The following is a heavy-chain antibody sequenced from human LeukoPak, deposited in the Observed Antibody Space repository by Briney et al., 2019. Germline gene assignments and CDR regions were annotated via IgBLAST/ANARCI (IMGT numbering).Heavy chain of an antibody. J-gene: IGHJ4*02. Sequence: GASEKVSCKASGGTFSSYAISWVRQAPGQGLEWMGGIIPIFGTANYAQKFQGRVTITTDESTSTAYMELSSLRSEDTAVYYCARGGWELLQGFDYWGQGTLVTVSS. CDR3: ARGGWELLQGFDY. CDR1: GGTFSSYA. CDR2: IIPIFGTA. D-gene: IGHD1-26*01. V-gene: IGHV1-69*05.